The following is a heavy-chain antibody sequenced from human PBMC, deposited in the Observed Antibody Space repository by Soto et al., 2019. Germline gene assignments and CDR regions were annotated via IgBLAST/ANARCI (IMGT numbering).Heavy chain of an antibody. CDR1: GLTYSTAW. Sequence: PGGSLRLSCEVSGLTYSTAWMHWVRQAPGKGLVWVSSINRDGSVTNYADSVKGRFTISRDSAEKTLYLQINSLRADDTGVYYCARADLVVGPYMRIWGQGTTVTVSS. D-gene: IGHD2-15*01. CDR2: INRDGSVT. J-gene: IGHJ6*01. V-gene: IGHV3-74*01. CDR3: ARADLVVGPYMRI.